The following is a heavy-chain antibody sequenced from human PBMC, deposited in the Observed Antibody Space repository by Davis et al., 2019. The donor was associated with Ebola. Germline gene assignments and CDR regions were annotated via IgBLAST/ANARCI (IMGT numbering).Heavy chain of an antibody. CDR2: IKQDGSEK. D-gene: IGHD3-16*01. V-gene: IGHV3-7*03. CDR1: GFTFSSYW. Sequence: GESLKISCAASGFTFSSYWMSWVRQAPGKGLEWVANIKQDGSEKYYVDSVKGRFTISRDNAKNSLYLQMNSLRAEDTAVYYCARVVRMTGGHYFDYWGQGTLVTVSS. J-gene: IGHJ4*02. CDR3: ARVVRMTGGHYFDY.